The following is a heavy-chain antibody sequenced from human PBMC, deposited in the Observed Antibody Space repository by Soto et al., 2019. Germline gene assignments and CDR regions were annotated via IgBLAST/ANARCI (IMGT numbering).Heavy chain of an antibody. CDR2: ISYDGSNK. Sequence: QVQLVGSGGGVVQPGRSLRLSCAASGFTFSSYAMHWVRQAPGKGLEWVAVISYDGSNKYYADSVKGRFTISRDNSKNTLYLQMNSLRAEDTAVYYCARDPKRYSSSWRWYFDLWGRGTLVTVSS. CDR3: ARDPKRYSSSWRWYFDL. V-gene: IGHV3-30-3*01. D-gene: IGHD6-13*01. CDR1: GFTFSSYA. J-gene: IGHJ2*01.